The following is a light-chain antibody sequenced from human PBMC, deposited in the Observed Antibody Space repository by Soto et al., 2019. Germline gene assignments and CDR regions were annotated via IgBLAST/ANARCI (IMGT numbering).Light chain of an antibody. J-gene: IGKJ2*01. CDR3: QQRDYWYT. V-gene: IGKV3-11*01. CDR2: DAS. Sequence: EIVLTQSPATLSLSPGERATLSCRASQRIRNYVAWYQQKPGQAPRLLIYDASKRTTGIPARFSDSGSGTDFPLNISSLEPEDFAVYYCQQRDYWYTLGQGTRLELK. CDR1: QRIRNY.